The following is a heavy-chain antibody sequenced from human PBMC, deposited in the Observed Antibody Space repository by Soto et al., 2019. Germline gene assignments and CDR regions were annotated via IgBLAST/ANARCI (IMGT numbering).Heavy chain of an antibody. CDR3: SRLGPTSNFYYGMDV. CDR1: GFTFSGSA. J-gene: IGHJ6*02. CDR2: IRSKENNYAT. D-gene: IGHD3-16*01. V-gene: IGHV3-73*02. Sequence: EVQLVESGGGLVQPGGSLKLSCAASGFTFSGSAMHWVRQASGKGLEWVGRIRSKENNYATAYAASVRGRFTISRDDSKNTEFLKMKSLKTEDTAVYYCSRLGPTSNFYYGMDVWGQGTTVTVSS.